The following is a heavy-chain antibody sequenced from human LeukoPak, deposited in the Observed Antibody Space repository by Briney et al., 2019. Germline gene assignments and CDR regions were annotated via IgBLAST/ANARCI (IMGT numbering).Heavy chain of an antibody. CDR3: ARGSLECSSASCSTIYYYSGMDV. D-gene: IGHD2-2*01. V-gene: IGHV4-39*01. CDR1: GGSISSNSYY. J-gene: IGHJ6*02. CDR2: IHYTGSS. Sequence: SETLSLTCTVSGGSISSNSYYWGWIRQPPGKGLEWIGSIHYTGSSYFNPSLKSRVTIFEDTSKNQFSLRLSSVTAADTAVYHCARGSLECSSASCSTIYYYSGMDVWGQGTTVTVSS.